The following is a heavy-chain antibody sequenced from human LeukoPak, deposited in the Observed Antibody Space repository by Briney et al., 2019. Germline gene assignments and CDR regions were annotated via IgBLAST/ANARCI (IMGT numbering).Heavy chain of an antibody. D-gene: IGHD6-13*01. V-gene: IGHV3-23*01. J-gene: IGHJ4*02. CDR2: ISGSGGST. CDR3: ARGASLRIAAAGLFDY. CDR1: GFTFSSYA. Sequence: GGSLRLSCAASGFTFSSYAMSWVRQAPGKGLEWVSAISGSGGSTYYADSVKGRFTISRDNSKNTLYLQMNSLRAEDTAVYYCARGASLRIAAAGLFDYWGQGTLVTVSS.